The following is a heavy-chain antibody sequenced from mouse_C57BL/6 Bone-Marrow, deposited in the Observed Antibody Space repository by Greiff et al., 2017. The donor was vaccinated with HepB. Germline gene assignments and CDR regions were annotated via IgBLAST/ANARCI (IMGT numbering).Heavy chain of an antibody. Sequence: QVQLQQPGAELVMPGASVKLSCKASGYTFTSYWMHWVKQRPGQGLEWIGEIDPSDSYTNYNQKFKGKSTLTVDKSSSTAYMQLSSLTSEDSAVYYCARFGDYGSSSSWYFDVWGTGTTVTVSS. CDR3: ARFGDYGSSSSWYFDV. CDR1: GYTFTSYW. D-gene: IGHD1-1*01. J-gene: IGHJ1*03. CDR2: IDPSDSYT. V-gene: IGHV1-69*01.